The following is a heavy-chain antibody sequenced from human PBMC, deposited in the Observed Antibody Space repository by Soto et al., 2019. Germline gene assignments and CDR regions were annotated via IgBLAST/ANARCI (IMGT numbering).Heavy chain of an antibody. D-gene: IGHD1-26*01. J-gene: IGHJ4*02. CDR1: GFTLSSYA. CDR2: ISYDGSNK. Sequence: GGSLRLSCAASGFTLSSYAMHWVRQAPGKGLEWVAVISYDGSNKYYADSVKGRFTISRDNSKNTLYLQMNSLRAEDTAVYYCAKDVEGGSLFRGAFDYWGQGTQVTVSS. CDR3: AKDVEGGSLFRGAFDY. V-gene: IGHV3-30-3*01.